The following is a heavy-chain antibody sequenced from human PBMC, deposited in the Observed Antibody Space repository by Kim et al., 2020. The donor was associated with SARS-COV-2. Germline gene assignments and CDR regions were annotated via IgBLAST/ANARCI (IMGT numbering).Heavy chain of an antibody. J-gene: IGHJ4*02. D-gene: IGHD3-22*01. Sequence: SVKVSCKASGGTFSSYAISWVRQAPGQGLEWMGGIIPIFGTANYAQKFQGRVTITADESTSTAYMELSSLRSEDTAVYYCARARLNGYYDSSGYKPVEWLRFDYWGQGTLVTVSS. V-gene: IGHV1-69*13. CDR1: GGTFSSYA. CDR2: IIPIFGTA. CDR3: ARARLNGYYDSSGYKPVEWLRFDY.